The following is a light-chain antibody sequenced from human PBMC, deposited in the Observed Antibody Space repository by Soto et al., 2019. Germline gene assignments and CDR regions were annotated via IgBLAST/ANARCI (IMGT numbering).Light chain of an antibody. CDR3: CAHAGSSNFVV. Sequence: QSVLIQPASVSGSPGQSITISCTATGSDVGNYNLVSWYQQNSGKVPNLIIYEGSQRPSGISNRFSGSKSGTTASLTISGLQAEDEADYYCCAHAGSSNFVVFGGGTKLTVL. CDR1: GSDVGNYNL. CDR2: EGS. V-gene: IGLV2-23*01. J-gene: IGLJ2*01.